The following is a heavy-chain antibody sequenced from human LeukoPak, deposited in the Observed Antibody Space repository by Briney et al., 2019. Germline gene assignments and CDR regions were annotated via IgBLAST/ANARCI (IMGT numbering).Heavy chain of an antibody. V-gene: IGHV3-9*01. J-gene: IGHJ3*02. Sequence: PGRSLRLSCAASGFTFDDYAMHWVRQAPGKGLEWVSGISWNSGSIGYADSVKGRFTISRDNAKSSLYPQMNSLRAEDTALYYCAKGFTSSTRGDAFDIWGQGTMVTVSS. CDR2: ISWNSGSI. D-gene: IGHD3-10*01. CDR3: AKGFTSSTRGDAFDI. CDR1: GFTFDDYA.